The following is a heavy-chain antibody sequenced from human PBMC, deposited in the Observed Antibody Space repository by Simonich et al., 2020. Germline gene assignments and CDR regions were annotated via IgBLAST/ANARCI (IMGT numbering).Heavy chain of an antibody. D-gene: IGHD3-9*01. V-gene: IGHV3-7*02. CDR3: ACLGTGDAFDI. CDR1: GFTFSSYW. CDR2: IKQYGREK. Sequence: EVQLVESGGGLVQPGGSLRLSCAASGFTFSSYWMSWVRQAPGRGLVWVANIKQYGREKYDVDSVKGRFTISRDNAKNSLYLQMNSLRAEDTAVYYCACLGTGDAFDIWGQGTMVTVSS. J-gene: IGHJ3*02.